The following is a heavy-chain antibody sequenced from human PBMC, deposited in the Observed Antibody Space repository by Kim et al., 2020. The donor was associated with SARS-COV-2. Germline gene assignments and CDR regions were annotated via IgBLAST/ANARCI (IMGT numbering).Heavy chain of an antibody. V-gene: IGHV3-9*01. CDR2: ISWNSVGV. CDR3: AKGAGTNGRFFED. Sequence: GGSLRLSCAASGFRFDDAAMHWVRQTPQKGLEWVAGISWNSVGVGYAESLKGRFAISRDNDNKSVFLQMNNLRGDDTAFYYCAKGAGTNGRFFEDWGQGILVTLSS. CDR1: GFRFDDAA. D-gene: IGHD1-1*01. J-gene: IGHJ4*02.